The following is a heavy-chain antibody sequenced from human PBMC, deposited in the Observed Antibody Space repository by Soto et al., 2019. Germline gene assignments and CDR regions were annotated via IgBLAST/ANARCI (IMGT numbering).Heavy chain of an antibody. CDR3: VKKRMGSAAHSDAMDV. J-gene: IGHJ6*02. CDR2: ISYDGDNK. V-gene: IGHV3-30*18. Sequence: QVHLVESGGGMVQPGGSLRLSCTPSGFTFRNYGLHWVRQAPGKGLEWVALISYDGDNKYYTDSARGRFTVSRDNFKNTLLLQMYSLRPEDTAVYYCVKKRMGSAAHSDAMDVWCQGPTVTLS. D-gene: IGHD2-15*01. CDR1: GFTFRNYG.